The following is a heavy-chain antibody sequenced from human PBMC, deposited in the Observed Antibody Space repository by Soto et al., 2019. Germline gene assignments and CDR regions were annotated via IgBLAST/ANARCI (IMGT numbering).Heavy chain of an antibody. Sequence: SETLSLTRTVSGDSFSNHYCTWIRQSPGKGLEWIGYIFHSGITDYNPSVKSRVTISIDKSRNLFSLNLTSVTAADTAVYYCARDRYFYDSRGYYRTLDSWGQGTLVTVSS. V-gene: IGHV4-59*11. CDR2: IFHSGIT. J-gene: IGHJ5*01. D-gene: IGHD3-22*01. CDR1: GDSFSNHY. CDR3: ARDRYFYDSRGYYRTLDS.